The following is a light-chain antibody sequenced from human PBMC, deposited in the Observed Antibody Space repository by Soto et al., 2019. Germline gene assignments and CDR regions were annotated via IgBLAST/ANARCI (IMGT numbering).Light chain of an antibody. Sequence: QSALTQPASVSGSSGQSITISCTGTSSDVGGYNYVSWYQQHPGKAPKLMIYEVSNRPSGVSNRFSGSKSGNTASLTISGLQAYDEADYYCSSYTSSSSVYVFGTGTKLTVL. CDR2: EVS. CDR1: SSDVGGYNY. J-gene: IGLJ1*01. V-gene: IGLV2-14*01. CDR3: SSYTSSSSVYV.